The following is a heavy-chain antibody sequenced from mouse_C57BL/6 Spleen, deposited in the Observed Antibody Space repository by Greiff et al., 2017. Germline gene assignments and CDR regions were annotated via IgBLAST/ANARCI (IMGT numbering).Heavy chain of an antibody. V-gene: IGHV1-69*01. CDR1: GYTFTSYW. J-gene: IGHJ4*01. Sequence: VKLQQPGAELVMPGASVKLSCKASGYTFTSYWMHWVKQRPGQGLEWIGEIDPSDSYTNYNQKFKGKSTLTVDKSSSTAYMQLSSLTSEDSAVYYCARLGELGYYYAMDYWGQGTSVTVSS. D-gene: IGHD3-3*01. CDR3: ARLGELGYYYAMDY. CDR2: IDPSDSYT.